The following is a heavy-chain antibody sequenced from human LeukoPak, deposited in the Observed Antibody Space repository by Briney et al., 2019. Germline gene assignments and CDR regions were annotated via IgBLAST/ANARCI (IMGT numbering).Heavy chain of an antibody. D-gene: IGHD6-19*01. CDR1: GYTFTRYG. V-gene: IGHV1-18*01. Sequence: ASVKVSCKASGYTFTRYGISWVRQAPGQGLEWMGWISAYNGNTNYAQKLQGRVTMTTDTSTSTAYMELRSLRSDDTAVYYCALQWLVFGRNLMPAYGMDVWGQGTTVTVSS. J-gene: IGHJ6*02. CDR3: ALQWLVFGRNLMPAYGMDV. CDR2: ISAYNGNT.